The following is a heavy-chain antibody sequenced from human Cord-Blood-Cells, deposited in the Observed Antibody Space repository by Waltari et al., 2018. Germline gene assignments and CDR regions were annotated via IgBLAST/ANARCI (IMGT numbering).Heavy chain of an antibody. V-gene: IGHV4-34*01. Sequence: QVQLQQWGAGLLKPSETLSLTCAVYGGSFSGYYWSWFRQPPGKGLEWIGEINHSGSTNYNPALKSRVTISVDTSKNQFSLKLSSVTAADTAVYYCARGGVVEYFQHWGQGTLVTVSS. CDR2: INHSGST. CDR3: ARGGVVEYFQH. J-gene: IGHJ1*01. CDR1: GGSFSGYY. D-gene: IGHD3-3*01.